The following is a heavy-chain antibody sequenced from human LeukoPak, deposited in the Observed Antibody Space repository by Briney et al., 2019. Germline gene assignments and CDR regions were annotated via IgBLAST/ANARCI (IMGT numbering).Heavy chain of an antibody. CDR3: AKVDGYYTTGFLDY. CDR2: ISGSGGST. D-gene: IGHD1-1*01. J-gene: IGHJ4*02. CDR1: GFTFSSYA. V-gene: IGHV3-23*01. Sequence: PGGSLRLSCAASGFTFSSYAMSWVRQAPGKGLEWVSAISGSGGSTYYADSVKGRFTISRDNSKNTLSLQMNSLRAEDTAVYYCAKVDGYYTTGFLDYWGQGTLVTVSS.